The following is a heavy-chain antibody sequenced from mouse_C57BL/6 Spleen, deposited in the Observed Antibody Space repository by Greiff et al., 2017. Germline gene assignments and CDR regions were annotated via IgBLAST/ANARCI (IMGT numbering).Heavy chain of an antibody. CDR2: IDPSDSYT. Sequence: VQLQQPGAELVMPGASVKLSCKASGYTFTSYWMHWVKQRPGQGLEWIGEIDPSDSYTNYNQKFKGKSTLTVDKSSSTAYMQLSSLTSEDSAVYYCARLRDGSWFAYWGQGTLVTVSA. J-gene: IGHJ3*01. CDR3: ARLRDGSWFAY. CDR1: GYTFTSYW. V-gene: IGHV1-69*01. D-gene: IGHD2-3*01.